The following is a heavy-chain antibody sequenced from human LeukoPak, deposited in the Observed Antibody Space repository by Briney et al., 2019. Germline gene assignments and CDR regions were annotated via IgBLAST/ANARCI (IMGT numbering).Heavy chain of an antibody. Sequence: GGSLRLSCAASGFTFSAYWMTWVRQAPGKGLEWVANIKQDGTEVYYVDSVKGRFTISRDNAKNSLYLQMNSLRAEDTAVYYSAIAVAGPTGPPDYWGQGTLVTVSS. CDR3: AIAVAGPTGPPDY. J-gene: IGHJ4*02. CDR2: IKQDGTEV. CDR1: GFTFSAYW. V-gene: IGHV3-7*01. D-gene: IGHD6-19*01.